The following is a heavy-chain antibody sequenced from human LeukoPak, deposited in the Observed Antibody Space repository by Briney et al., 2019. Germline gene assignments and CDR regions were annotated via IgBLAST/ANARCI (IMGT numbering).Heavy chain of an antibody. D-gene: IGHD5-18*01. CDR3: ARQGYSYGFINYYYGMDV. Sequence: SETLSLTCAVYGGSFSGYYWSWIRQPPGKGLEWIGYIYYSGSTNYNPSLKSRVTISVDTSKNQFSLKLSSVTAADTAVYYCARQGYSYGFINYYYGMDVWGQGTTVTVSS. J-gene: IGHJ6*02. CDR2: IYYSGST. V-gene: IGHV4-59*08. CDR1: GGSFSGYY.